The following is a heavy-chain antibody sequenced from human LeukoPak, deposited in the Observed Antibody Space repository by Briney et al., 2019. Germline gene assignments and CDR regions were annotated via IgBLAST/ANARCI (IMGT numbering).Heavy chain of an antibody. CDR2: ISSSSSYI. Sequence: PGGSLRLSCAASGFTFSSYSMNWVRQAPGKGLEWVSSISSSSSYIYYADSVKGRFTISRDNAKNSLYLQMNSLRAEDTAVYYCASSSWFEEYFQHWGQGTLVTVSS. D-gene: IGHD6-19*01. V-gene: IGHV3-21*01. J-gene: IGHJ1*01. CDR1: GFTFSSYS. CDR3: ASSSWFEEYFQH.